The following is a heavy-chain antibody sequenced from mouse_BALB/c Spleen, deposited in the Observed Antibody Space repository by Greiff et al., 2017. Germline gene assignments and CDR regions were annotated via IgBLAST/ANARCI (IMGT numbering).Heavy chain of an antibody. D-gene: IGHD1-1*01. Sequence: QVQLKESGAELVKPGASVKLSCKASGYTFTSYYMYWVKQRPGQGLEWIGEINPSNGGTNFNEKFKSKATLTVDKSSSTAYMQLSSLTSEDSAVYYCTRSYFYAMDYWGQGTSVTVSS. V-gene: IGHV1S81*02. CDR1: GYTFTSYY. CDR3: TRSYFYAMDY. J-gene: IGHJ4*01. CDR2: INPSNGGT.